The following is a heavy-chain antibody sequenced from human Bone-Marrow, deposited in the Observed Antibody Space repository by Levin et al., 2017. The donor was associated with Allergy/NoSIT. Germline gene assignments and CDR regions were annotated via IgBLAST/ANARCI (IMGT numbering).Heavy chain of an antibody. CDR2: IYSGGST. CDR3: AREKVGYSYGPGGDY. D-gene: IGHD5-18*01. V-gene: IGHV3-66*02. J-gene: IGHJ4*02. Sequence: GESLKISCAASGFTVSSNYMSWVRQAPGKGLEWVSVIYSGGSTYYADSVKGRFTISRDNSKNTLYLQMNSLRAEDTAVYYCAREKVGYSYGPGGDYWGQGTLVTVSS. CDR1: GFTVSSNY.